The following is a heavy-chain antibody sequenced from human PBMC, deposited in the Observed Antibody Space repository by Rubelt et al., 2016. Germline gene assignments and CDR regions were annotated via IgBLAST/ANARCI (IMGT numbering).Heavy chain of an antibody. CDR3: ARDGYNDIWGFFDY. D-gene: IGHD5-24*01. CDR1: GGTFSSYA. CDR2: IIPILGIA. V-gene: IGHV1-69*04. J-gene: IGHJ4*02. Sequence: QVQLVQSGAEVKKPGSSVKVSCKASGGTFSSYAISWVRQAPGQGLEWKGRIIPILGIANYAQKSQGRVTITADKSTSTAYMELSSLRSEDTAVYYCARDGYNDIWGFFDYWGQGTLVTVSS.